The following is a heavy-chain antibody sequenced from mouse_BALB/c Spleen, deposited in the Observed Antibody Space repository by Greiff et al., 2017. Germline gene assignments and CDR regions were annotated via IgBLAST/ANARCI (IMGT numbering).Heavy chain of an antibody. CDR2: ISSGGSYT. CDR3: ARREDSYAMDY. Sequence: EVMLVESGGGLVKPGGSLKLSCAASGFTFSSYAMSWVRQTPEKRLEWVATISSGGSYTYYPDSVKGRFTISRDNAKNTLYLQMSSLRSEDTAMYYCARREDSYAMDYWGQGTSVTVSS. CDR1: GFTFSSYA. V-gene: IGHV5-9-1*01. J-gene: IGHJ4*01.